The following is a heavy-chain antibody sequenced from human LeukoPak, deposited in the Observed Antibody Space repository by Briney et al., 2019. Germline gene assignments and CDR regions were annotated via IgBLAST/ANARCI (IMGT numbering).Heavy chain of an antibody. D-gene: IGHD1-1*01. J-gene: IGHJ4*02. CDR1: GYTFTSYG. CDR3: ARDLGDWNEDY. Sequence: GASVTVSCKASGYTFTSYGISWVRQAPGQGLEWMGIINPSGGSTSYAQKFQGRVTMTRDMSTSTVYMELSSLRSEDTAVYYCARDLGDWNEDYWGQGTLVTVSS. CDR2: INPSGGST. V-gene: IGHV1-46*01.